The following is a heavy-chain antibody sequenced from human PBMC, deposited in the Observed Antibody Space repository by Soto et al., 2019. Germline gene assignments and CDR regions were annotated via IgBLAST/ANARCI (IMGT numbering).Heavy chain of an antibody. CDR1: GFTFSNNG. J-gene: IGHJ4*02. Sequence: QVQLVESGGGVVQPGRSLRLSCVASGFTFSNNGIHWVPQAPGKGLEWVAVISSDGSKKYYADSVKGRFTISRDNSKNTLYLQMNSLRAEDTAVYYCAMDLYGGSSRFDYWGQGTLVTVSS. D-gene: IGHD2-15*01. V-gene: IGHV3-30*03. CDR3: AMDLYGGSSRFDY. CDR2: ISSDGSKK.